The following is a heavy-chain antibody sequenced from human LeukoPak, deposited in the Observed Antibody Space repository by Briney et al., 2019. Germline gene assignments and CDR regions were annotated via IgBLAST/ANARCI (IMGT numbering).Heavy chain of an antibody. CDR3: AKAATSDNFWSGYFISYYYGMDV. Sequence: GGSLRLSCAASGFTFSSYAMSWVRQAQGKGLEWVSAISGSGGSTYYADSVKGRFTISRDNSKNTLYLQMNSLRAEDTAVYYCAKAATSDNFWSGYFISYYYGMDVWGQGTTVTVSS. CDR2: ISGSGGST. V-gene: IGHV3-23*01. D-gene: IGHD3-3*01. J-gene: IGHJ6*02. CDR1: GFTFSSYA.